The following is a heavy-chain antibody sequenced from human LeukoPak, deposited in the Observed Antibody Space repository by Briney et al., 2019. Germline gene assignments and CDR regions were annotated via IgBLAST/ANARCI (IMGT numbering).Heavy chain of an antibody. V-gene: IGHV3-9*01. J-gene: IGHJ5*02. D-gene: IGHD1-14*01. CDR2: ISWNSGSI. CDR3: ARDGDTGSDWFDP. Sequence: GGSLRLSCAASGFTFDDYAMHWVRQAPGKGLEWVSGISWNSGSIGYADSVKGRFTISRDNAKNSLYLQMNSLRAEDTAVYYCARDGDTGSDWFDPWGQGTLVTVSS. CDR1: GFTFDDYA.